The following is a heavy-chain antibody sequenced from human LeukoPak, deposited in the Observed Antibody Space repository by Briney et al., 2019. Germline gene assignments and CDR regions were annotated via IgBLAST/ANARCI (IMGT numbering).Heavy chain of an antibody. V-gene: IGHV4-34*01. CDR1: GGSFSGYY. CDR3: ARHGRLQTTVTPYYYYYYYMDV. J-gene: IGHJ6*03. D-gene: IGHD4-17*01. Sequence: SETLSLTCAVYGGSFSGYYWSWIRQPPGKGLEWIGEINHSGSTNYNPSLKSRVTISVDTSKNQFSLKLSSVTAADTAVYYCARHGRLQTTVTPYYYYYYYMDVWGKGTTVTISS. CDR2: INHSGST.